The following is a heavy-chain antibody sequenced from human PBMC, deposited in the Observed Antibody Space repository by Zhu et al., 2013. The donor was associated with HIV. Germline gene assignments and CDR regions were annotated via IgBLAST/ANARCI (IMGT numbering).Heavy chain of an antibody. CDR2: IIPMFGTP. CDR1: GGTFDNHA. V-gene: IGHV1-69*14. CDR3: ATDRSTIFGVVIHD. D-gene: IGHD3-3*01. Sequence: QVQLVQSGAEVKKPGSSVKVSCKTSGGTFDNHAISWVRQAPGQGLEWMGGIIPMFGTPNYAQKFRGRVTMTADKSTSTAYMELSSLRSEDTAVYYCATDRSTIFGVVIHDWGQGTQVTVSS. J-gene: IGHJ4*02.